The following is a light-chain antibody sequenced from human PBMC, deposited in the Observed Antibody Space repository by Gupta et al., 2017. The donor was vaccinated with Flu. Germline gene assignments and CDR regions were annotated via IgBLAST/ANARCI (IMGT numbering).Light chain of an antibody. CDR3: QAWDSNNWV. V-gene: IGLV3-1*01. J-gene: IGLJ3*02. CDR1: KLGDKY. CDR2: QDS. Sequence: SYEMTQPPSLSVSPGQTATITCSGDKLGDKYACWYQQKPGQSPVLVIYQDSKRPSGIPERFSGSNSGNTATLTITGTQTMDEADYYCQAWDSNNWVFGGGTKLTVL.